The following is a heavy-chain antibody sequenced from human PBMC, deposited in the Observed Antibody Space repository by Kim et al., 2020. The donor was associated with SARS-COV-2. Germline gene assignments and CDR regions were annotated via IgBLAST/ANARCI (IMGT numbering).Heavy chain of an antibody. CDR3: ARVSSSSRGWFDP. J-gene: IGHJ5*02. D-gene: IGHD6-13*01. Sequence: SNPSLKRRVTISVDTSKNQFSLKLGSVTAADTAVYYCARVSSSSRGWFDPWGQGTLVTVSS. V-gene: IGHV4-59*01.